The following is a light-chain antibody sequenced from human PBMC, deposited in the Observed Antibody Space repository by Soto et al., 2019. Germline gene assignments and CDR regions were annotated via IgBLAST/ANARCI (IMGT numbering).Light chain of an antibody. CDR2: SNN. CDR3: CSYVGATTYV. Sequence: QSVLTQPPSASGTPGQRVTISCSGSSSNIGSNTVNWYQQLPGTAPKLLIYSNNQRPSGVPDRLSGSKSGTSASLAISGLQSEDEADYYCCSYVGATTYVFGSGNKLTVL. V-gene: IGLV1-44*01. J-gene: IGLJ1*01. CDR1: SSNIGSNT.